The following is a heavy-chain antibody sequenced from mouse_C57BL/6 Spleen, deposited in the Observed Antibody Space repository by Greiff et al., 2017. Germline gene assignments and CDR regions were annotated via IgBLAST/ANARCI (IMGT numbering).Heavy chain of an antibody. CDR1: DSEVFPIAY. Sequence: QVQLKESGSELRSPGSSVKLSCKDFDSEVFPIAYMSWVRQKPGHGFEWIGGILPSIGRTIYGEKFEDKATLDADTLSNTAYLELNSLTSEDSAIYYCARGGITTVVGGYFDYWGQGTTLTVSS. CDR3: ARGGITTVVGGYFDY. D-gene: IGHD1-1*01. J-gene: IGHJ2*01. CDR2: ILPSIGRT. V-gene: IGHV15-2*01.